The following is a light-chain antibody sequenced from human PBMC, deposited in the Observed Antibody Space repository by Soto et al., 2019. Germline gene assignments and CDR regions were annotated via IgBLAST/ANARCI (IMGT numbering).Light chain of an antibody. V-gene: IGLV2-14*01. J-gene: IGLJ1*01. CDR2: DVN. CDR3: SSYTIRNTPLDV. CDR1: SSDVGGYNS. Sequence: QSALTQPASVSGSPGQSITISCTGTSSDVGGYNSVSWYQQHSGKAPKLMIYDVNNRPSGVPNRFSGSKSGNTASLTISGLQAEDEADYYCSSYTIRNTPLDVFGTGTKLTVL.